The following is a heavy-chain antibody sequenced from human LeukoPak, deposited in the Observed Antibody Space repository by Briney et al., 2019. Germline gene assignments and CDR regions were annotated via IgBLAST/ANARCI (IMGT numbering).Heavy chain of an antibody. J-gene: IGHJ4*02. CDR1: GFTLSSYG. CDR3: ASSFYDFWSGYDYPFDY. Sequence: GGTLRLSCAASGFTLSSYGMNWVRQAPGKGLEWVANIKQDGSEKYYVDSVKGRFTISRDNAKNSLYLQMNSLRAEDTAVYYCASSFYDFWSGYDYPFDYWGQGTLVTVSS. V-gene: IGHV3-7*01. CDR2: IKQDGSEK. D-gene: IGHD3-3*01.